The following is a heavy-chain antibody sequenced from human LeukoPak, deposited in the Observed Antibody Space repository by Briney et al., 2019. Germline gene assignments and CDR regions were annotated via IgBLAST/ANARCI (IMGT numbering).Heavy chain of an antibody. D-gene: IGHD3-22*01. V-gene: IGHV3-13*04. Sequence: GGSLRLSCAASGFTFSSYDMHWGRQATGKGLEWVSGIGTTGDTYYPGSVKGRLTISRENAKNSLYLQMNSLRAGDTAVYYCARGLYYYDSSGYYGDTFDIWGQGTMVTVSS. J-gene: IGHJ3*02. CDR3: ARGLYYYDSSGYYGDTFDI. CDR2: IGTTGDT. CDR1: GFTFSSYD.